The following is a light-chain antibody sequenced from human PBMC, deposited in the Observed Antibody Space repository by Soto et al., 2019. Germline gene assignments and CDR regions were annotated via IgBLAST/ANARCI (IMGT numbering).Light chain of an antibody. V-gene: IGLV1-44*01. CDR3: ATWDDSLNGQGV. Sequence: QSVLTQPPSASGTPGQRVTISCSGSSSNIGSNTVNWYQQLPGTAPKLLIYSNNQRPSGVPDRFSGSKSGTSASLAISGLQSEDESDYYYATWDDSLNGQGVFGTGTKLTVL. J-gene: IGLJ1*01. CDR2: SNN. CDR1: SSNIGSNT.